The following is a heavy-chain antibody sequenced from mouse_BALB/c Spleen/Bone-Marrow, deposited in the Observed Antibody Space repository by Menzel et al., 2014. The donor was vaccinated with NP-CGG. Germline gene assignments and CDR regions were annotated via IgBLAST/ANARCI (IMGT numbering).Heavy chain of an antibody. Sequence: EVMLVESGGGLVKPGGSLKLSCAASGFTFSSYSMSWVRQTPEKRLEWVATISSGGHYTYYPDSVKGRFTISRDNAKNTLYLQMSSLKSEDTAMYYCSKDGGYDYSYYLDYWGQGTTLTVSS. CDR2: ISSGGHYT. V-gene: IGHV5-6-4*01. D-gene: IGHD2-4*01. J-gene: IGHJ2*01. CDR3: SKDGGYDYSYYLDY. CDR1: GFTFSSYS.